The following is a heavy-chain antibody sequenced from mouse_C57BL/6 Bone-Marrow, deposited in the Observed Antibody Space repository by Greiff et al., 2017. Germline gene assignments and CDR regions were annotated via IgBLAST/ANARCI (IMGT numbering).Heavy chain of an antibody. V-gene: IGHV1-50*01. D-gene: IGHD1-1*01. CDR3: AREGTTVSHYFDY. CDR2: IDPSDSYT. J-gene: IGHJ2*01. Sequence: QVQLQQPGAELVKPGASVKLSCKASGYTFTSYWMQWVKQRPGQGLEWIGEIDPSDSYTNYNQKFKGKATLTVDTSSSTAYMQLSSLTSDDSAVYYCAREGTTVSHYFDYWGQGTTRTVSS. CDR1: GYTFTSYW.